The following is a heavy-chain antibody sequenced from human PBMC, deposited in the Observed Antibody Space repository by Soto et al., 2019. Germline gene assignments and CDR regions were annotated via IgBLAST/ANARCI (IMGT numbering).Heavy chain of an antibody. CDR2: IGGSGATT. V-gene: IGHV3-23*01. CDR3: AKDYPDYDILTGYYPTYYFDY. D-gene: IGHD3-9*01. CDR1: GFTFSSNA. Sequence: GGSLRLSCVASGFTFSSNAMRWVRQAPGKGLEWVSAIGGSGATTYYADSVKGRFTISRDNSKNTLYLQMNSLGAEDTAVYYCAKDYPDYDILTGYYPTYYFDYWGQGTLVTVSS. J-gene: IGHJ4*02.